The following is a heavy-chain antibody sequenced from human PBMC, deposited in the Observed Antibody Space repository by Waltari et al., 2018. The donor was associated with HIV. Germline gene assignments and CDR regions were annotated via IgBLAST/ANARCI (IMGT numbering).Heavy chain of an antibody. J-gene: IGHJ6*02. CDR2: FDPEDGET. D-gene: IGHD3-3*01. Sequence: QVQLVQSGAEVKKPGASVKVSCKVSGYTLPELSMHWVRQAPGKGLEWMGGFDPEDGETIYAQKFQGRVTMTEDTSTDTAYMELSSLRSEDTAVYYCATGRYDFWRNGYYYYYGMDVWGQGTTVTVSS. CDR1: GYTLPELS. CDR3: ATGRYDFWRNGYYYYYGMDV. V-gene: IGHV1-24*01.